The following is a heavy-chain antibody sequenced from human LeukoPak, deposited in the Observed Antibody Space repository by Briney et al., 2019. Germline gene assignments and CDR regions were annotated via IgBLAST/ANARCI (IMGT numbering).Heavy chain of an antibody. CDR3: ARVADYYDSSGYYLDY. Sequence: SVKVSCKASGGTFSSYAISWVRQAPGQGLEWMGGIIPIFGTANYAQKFQGRVTIAADESTSTAYMELSSLRSEDTAVYYCARVADYYDSSGYYLDYWGQGTLVTVSS. D-gene: IGHD3-22*01. J-gene: IGHJ4*02. CDR1: GGTFSSYA. V-gene: IGHV1-69*13. CDR2: IIPIFGTA.